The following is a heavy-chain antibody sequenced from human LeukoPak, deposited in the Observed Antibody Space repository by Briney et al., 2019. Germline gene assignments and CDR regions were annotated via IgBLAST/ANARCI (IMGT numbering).Heavy chain of an antibody. Sequence: GGSLRLSCAASGFSFSSYAMTWARQAPVKGPEWVSAISGDGTRTYYADSVKGRFTISRDNSKNTLYLEMSSLRVEDTAIYYCAKWPEGAMDYFDYWGQGTLVTVSS. D-gene: IGHD3-16*01. CDR1: GFSFSSYA. V-gene: IGHV3-23*01. CDR3: AKWPEGAMDYFDY. J-gene: IGHJ4*02. CDR2: ISGDGTRT.